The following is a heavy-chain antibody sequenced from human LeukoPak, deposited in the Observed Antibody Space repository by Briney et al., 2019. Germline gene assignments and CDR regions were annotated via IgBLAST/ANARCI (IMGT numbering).Heavy chain of an antibody. CDR2: IYYSGST. CDR1: GGSISSSSYS. Sequence: SETLSLTCTVSGGSISSSSYSWGWIRQPPGKGLEWIGSIYYSGSTYYNPSLKSRVTISVDTSKNQFSLKLSSVTAADTAVYYCARRGYYGSGSYFDYWGQGTLVTVSS. V-gene: IGHV4-39*01. D-gene: IGHD3-10*01. CDR3: ARRGYYGSGSYFDY. J-gene: IGHJ4*02.